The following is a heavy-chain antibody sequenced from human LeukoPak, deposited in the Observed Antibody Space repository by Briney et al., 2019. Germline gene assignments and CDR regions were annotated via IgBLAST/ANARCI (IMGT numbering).Heavy chain of an antibody. J-gene: IGHJ4*02. CDR2: ISAYNGNT. Sequence: ASVKISCKASGYTFTSYGINWVRQAPGQGLEWMGWISAYNGNTNYAQKLQGRVTMTTDTSTSTAYMELRSLRSDDTAVYYCARDLDQYSGRYGGFGHDFWGQGTLVTVSS. CDR3: ARDLDQYSGRYGGFGHDF. V-gene: IGHV1-18*01. CDR1: GYTFTSYG. D-gene: IGHD1-26*01.